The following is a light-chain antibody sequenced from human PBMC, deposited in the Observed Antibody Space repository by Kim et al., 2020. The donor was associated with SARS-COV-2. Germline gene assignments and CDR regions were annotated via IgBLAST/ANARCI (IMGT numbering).Light chain of an antibody. CDR1: QGTRHD. V-gene: IGKV1-27*01. Sequence: GDRVTITCRASQGTRHDLDWYQQKPGTVPKLLIYAASTLQSGVPSRFSGSGSGTDFTLTISSLQPEDIATYYCQKYDSAPRTFGQGTKVDIK. J-gene: IGKJ1*01. CDR2: AAS. CDR3: QKYDSAPRT.